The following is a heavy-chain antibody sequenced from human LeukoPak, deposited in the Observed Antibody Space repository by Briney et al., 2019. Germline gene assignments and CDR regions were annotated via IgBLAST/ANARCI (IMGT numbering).Heavy chain of an antibody. CDR3: ARTRITMVRGVISASDY. CDR2: ISSSGSTI. CDR1: GFTFSSYE. J-gene: IGHJ4*02. D-gene: IGHD3-10*01. V-gene: IGHV3-48*03. Sequence: PGGSLRLSCAASGFTFSSYEMNWVRQAPGKGLEWVSYISSSGSTIYYADSVKGRFTISRDNAKNSLYLQMNSLRAEDTAVYYCARTRITMVRGVISASDYWGQGTLVTVSS.